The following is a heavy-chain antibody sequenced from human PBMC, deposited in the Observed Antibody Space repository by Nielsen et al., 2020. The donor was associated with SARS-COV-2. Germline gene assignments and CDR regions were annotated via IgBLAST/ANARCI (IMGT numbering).Heavy chain of an antibody. D-gene: IGHD2-2*01. CDR3: ARVNRPDCSSTSCPRGWFDP. V-gene: IGHV1-46*01. Sequence: ASVKVSCKASGYTFTSYYMHWVRQAPGQGLEWMGIINPSGGSTSYAQKFQGRVTMTRDTSTSTVYMELSSLRSEDTAVYYCARVNRPDCSSTSCPRGWFDPWGQGTLVTVSS. CDR1: GYTFTSYY. J-gene: IGHJ5*02. CDR2: INPSGGST.